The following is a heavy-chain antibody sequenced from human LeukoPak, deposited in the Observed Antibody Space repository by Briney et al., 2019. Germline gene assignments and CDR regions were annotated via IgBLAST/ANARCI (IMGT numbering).Heavy chain of an antibody. V-gene: IGHV4-34*01. CDR2: INHSGST. J-gene: IGHJ4*02. D-gene: IGHD5-12*01. Sequence: PSETLSLTCAVYGGPFSGYYWSWIRQPPGKGLEWIGEINHSGSTNYNPSLKSRVTISVDTSKNQFSLKLSSVTAADTAVYYCARGRGVIVATDFDYWGQGTLVTVSS. CDR3: ARGRGVIVATDFDY. CDR1: GGPFSGYY.